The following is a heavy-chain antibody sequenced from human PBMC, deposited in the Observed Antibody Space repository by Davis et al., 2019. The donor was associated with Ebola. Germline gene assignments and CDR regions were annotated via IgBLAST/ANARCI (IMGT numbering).Heavy chain of an antibody. J-gene: IGHJ6*02. Sequence: SGPTLAKPTQTLTLTCTFSGFSLSTSGMCVNWIRQPPGKALEWLARIDWDDDRFYSTSLETRLTISKDTSKNQVVLTMTNMDPVDTATYYCARMVISGRYYGVDVWGQGTTVTVSS. V-gene: IGHV2-70*17. CDR3: ARMVISGRYYGVDV. CDR1: GFSLSTSGMC. D-gene: IGHD2-15*01. CDR2: IDWDDDR.